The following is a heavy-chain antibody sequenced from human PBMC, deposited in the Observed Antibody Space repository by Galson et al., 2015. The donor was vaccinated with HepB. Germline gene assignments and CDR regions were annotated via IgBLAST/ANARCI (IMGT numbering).Heavy chain of an antibody. CDR2: TYYRSEWYN. D-gene: IGHD6-6*01. Sequence: CAISGDSVSSNSAAWNWIRQSPSRGLEWLGRTYYRSEWYNDYAVSVKSRITINPDTSKNQFSLQLNSVTPEDTAVYYCARGGQTLLAQAARTYYYYYYMDVWGKGTTVTVSS. CDR3: ARGGQTLLAQAARTYYYYYYMDV. V-gene: IGHV6-1*01. J-gene: IGHJ6*03. CDR1: GDSVSSNSAA.